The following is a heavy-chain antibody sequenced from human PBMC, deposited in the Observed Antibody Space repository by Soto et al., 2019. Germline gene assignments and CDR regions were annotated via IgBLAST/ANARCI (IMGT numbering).Heavy chain of an antibody. CDR1: GFTFSYYY. J-gene: IGHJ4*02. CDR2: ISSSDTI. D-gene: IGHD3-22*01. V-gene: IGHV3-11*01. CDR3: ARDLCYYDSSGYFDY. Sequence: GGSLRLSCAASGFTFSYYYMSWIRQAPGRGLEWVSYISSSDTIYYADSVKARLTISRDNAKKSLYLQMNSLRAEDTAMYYCARDLCYYDSSGYFDYWGQ.